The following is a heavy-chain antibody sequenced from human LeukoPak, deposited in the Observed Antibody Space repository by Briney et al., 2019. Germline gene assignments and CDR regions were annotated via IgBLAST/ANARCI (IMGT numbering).Heavy chain of an antibody. D-gene: IGHD2-2*02. CDR3: ARDCSSTSCYTDWFDP. CDR1: GGTVSSYS. Sequence: SVKVSCKASGGTVSSYSISWVRQAPGQGLEWMGRIIPILGIANYAQKFQGRVTITADKSTSTAYMELSSLRSEDTAVYYCARDCSSTSCYTDWFDPWGQGTLVTVSS. V-gene: IGHV1-69*04. J-gene: IGHJ5*02. CDR2: IIPILGIA.